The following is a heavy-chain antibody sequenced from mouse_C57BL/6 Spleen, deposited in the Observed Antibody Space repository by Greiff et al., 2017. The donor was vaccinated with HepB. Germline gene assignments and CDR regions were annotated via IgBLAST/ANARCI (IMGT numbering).Heavy chain of an antibody. Sequence: QVQLKQPGAELVRPGTSVKLSCKASGYTFTSYWMHWVKQRPGQGLEWIGVIDPSDSYTNYNQKFKGKATLTVDTSSSTAYMQLSSLTSEDSAVYYCASTTSLYFDVWGTGTTVTVSS. CDR1: GYTFTSYW. D-gene: IGHD5-5*01. V-gene: IGHV1-59*01. CDR3: ASTTSLYFDV. CDR2: IDPSDSYT. J-gene: IGHJ1*03.